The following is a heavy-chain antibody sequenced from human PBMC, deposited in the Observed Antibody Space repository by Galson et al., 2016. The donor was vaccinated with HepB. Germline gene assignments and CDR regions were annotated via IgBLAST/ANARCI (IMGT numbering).Heavy chain of an antibody. J-gene: IGHJ5*02. CDR1: GFSFSTYT. Sequence: SLRLSCAASGFSFSTYTMNWVRQAPGKGLEWVASISSSSTTIYCVDSVKGRFAVSRDNAKNSVYLQMNSLRVEDTAVYYCTRDGALPGGWVWIDPWGQGTLVIVSS. CDR2: ISSSSTTI. D-gene: IGHD6-19*01. V-gene: IGHV3-48*04. CDR3: TRDGALPGGWVWIDP.